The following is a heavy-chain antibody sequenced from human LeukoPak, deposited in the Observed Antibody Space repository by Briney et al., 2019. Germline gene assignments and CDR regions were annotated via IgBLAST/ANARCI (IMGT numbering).Heavy chain of an antibody. Sequence: PGGSLRLSCAVSGYTFSSNAMHWVRQAPGKGLEGGAVITYDGSNKYYAHSVQGRFTISRDNSKSTLFMQMNSLRAEDTAVYYCARGLLGAPTTYFDYWGQRTLVPVSS. CDR2: ITYDGSNK. CDR1: GYTFSSNA. D-gene: IGHD1-26*01. J-gene: IGHJ4*02. CDR3: ARGLLGAPTTYFDY. V-gene: IGHV3-30-3*01.